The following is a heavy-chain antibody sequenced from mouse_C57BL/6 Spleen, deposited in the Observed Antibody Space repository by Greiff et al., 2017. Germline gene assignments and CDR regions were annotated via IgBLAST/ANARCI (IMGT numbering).Heavy chain of an antibody. J-gene: IGHJ2*01. CDR1: GYSITSGYY. CDR3: ARDESYYYGSSYFDY. CDR2: ISYDGSN. V-gene: IGHV3-6*01. D-gene: IGHD1-1*01. Sequence: EVQLQQSGPGLVKPSQSLSLTCSVTGYSITSGYYWNWIRQFPGNKLEWMGYISYDGSNNYNPSLKNRISITRYTSKNQFFLKLNSVTTEDTATYYCARDESYYYGSSYFDYWGQGTTLTVSS.